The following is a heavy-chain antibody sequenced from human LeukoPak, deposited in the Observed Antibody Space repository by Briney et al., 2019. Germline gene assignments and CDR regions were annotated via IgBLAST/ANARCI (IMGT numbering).Heavy chain of an antibody. CDR3: ARDIPSGFYTPDY. CDR2: IETDGDEK. V-gene: IGHV3-7*01. D-gene: IGHD5-12*01. CDR1: GFTFSDYW. Sequence: GGSLRLSCVASGFTFSDYWMSWVRQAPGRGLEGVANIETDGDEKHYVVSVKGRFTISRDNAKNSLYLQMNNLRDEDTALYYCARDIPSGFYTPDYWGQGTQVTVSS. J-gene: IGHJ4*02.